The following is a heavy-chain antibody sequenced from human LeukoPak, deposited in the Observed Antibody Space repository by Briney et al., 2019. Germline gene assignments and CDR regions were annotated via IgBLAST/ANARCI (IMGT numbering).Heavy chain of an antibody. Sequence: PGGSLRLSCAASGFTFSSYWMTWVHQAPGKGLEWVANIKEDGSEKYYVDSVKGRFTISRDNAKNSLYLQMNSLRAEDTAVYYCARPPTAVAGDYWGQGTLVTVFS. CDR3: ARPPTAVAGDY. D-gene: IGHD6-19*01. V-gene: IGHV3-7*01. CDR1: GFTFSSYW. CDR2: IKEDGSEK. J-gene: IGHJ4*02.